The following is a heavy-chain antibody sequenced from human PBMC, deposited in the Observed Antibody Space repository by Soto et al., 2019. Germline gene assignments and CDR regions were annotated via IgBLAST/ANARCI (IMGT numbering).Heavy chain of an antibody. V-gene: IGHV4-30-2*01. CDR2: IYHSGGT. Sequence: SETLSLTCAVSGGSISSGGYSWSWIRQPPGKGLEWIGYIYHSGGTYYNPSLKSRVTISVDRSKNQFSLKLSSVTAADTAVYYCARAVLRFLEWLPEWFDPWGQGTLVTVSS. J-gene: IGHJ5*02. CDR3: ARAVLRFLEWLPEWFDP. CDR1: GGSISSGGYS. D-gene: IGHD3-3*01.